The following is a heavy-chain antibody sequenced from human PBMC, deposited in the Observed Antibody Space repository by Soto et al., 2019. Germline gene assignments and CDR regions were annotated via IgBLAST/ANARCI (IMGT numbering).Heavy chain of an antibody. CDR2: IYYSGST. CDR1: GGSISSSSYY. D-gene: IGHD6-25*01. J-gene: IGHJ4*02. CDR3: ARLQRYPQPLGFDY. Sequence: SETLSLTCTVSGGSISSSSYYWGWIRQPPGKGLEWIGSIYYSGSTYYNPSLKSRVTISVDTSKNQFSLKLSSVTAADTAVYYCARLQRYPQPLGFDYWGQGTLVTVSS. V-gene: IGHV4-39*01.